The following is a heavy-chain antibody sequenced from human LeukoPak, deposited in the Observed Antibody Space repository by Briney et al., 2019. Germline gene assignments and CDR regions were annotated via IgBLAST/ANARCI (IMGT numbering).Heavy chain of an antibody. D-gene: IGHD3-10*01. CDR3: ARAGYYGSGSYPLYYYYMDV. J-gene: IGHJ6*03. CDR1: GGSFSGYY. CDR2: INHSGST. Sequence: SETLSLTCAVYGGSFSGYYWSWIRQPPGKGLEWIGEINHSGSTNYNPSLKSRVTISVDTSKNQFSLKLSSVTAADTAVYYCARAGYYGSGSYPLYYYYMDVWGKGTTVTISS. V-gene: IGHV4-34*01.